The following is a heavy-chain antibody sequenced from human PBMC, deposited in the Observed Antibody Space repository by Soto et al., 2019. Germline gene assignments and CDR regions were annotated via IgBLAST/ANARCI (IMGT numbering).Heavy chain of an antibody. CDR2: IYYSGST. D-gene: IGHD3-10*01. CDR1: GGSINNNNYY. V-gene: IGHV4-39*01. Sequence: PSETLSLTCTVSGGSINNNNYYWGWIRQPPGKGLEWIGSIYYSGSTYYNPSLKSRVTISVDTSKNQFSLKLSSVTAADTAVYYCARLIVLTTMVRGVILGYWFDPWGQGTLVTVSS. J-gene: IGHJ5*02. CDR3: ARLIVLTTMVRGVILGYWFDP.